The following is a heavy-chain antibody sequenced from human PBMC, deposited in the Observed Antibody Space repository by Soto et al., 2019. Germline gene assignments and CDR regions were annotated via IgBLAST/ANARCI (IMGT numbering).Heavy chain of an antibody. CDR2: IFSNDEK. J-gene: IGHJ4*02. CDR3: ARIQYYYDSSGYYVDY. V-gene: IGHV2-26*01. D-gene: IGHD3-22*01. Sequence: QVTLKESGPVLVNPTETLTLTCTVSGFSLSNARMGVSWIRQPPGKALEWLAHIFSNDEKSYSTSLKSRLTISKDTSKSQVVLTMTNMDPVDTATYYCARIQYYYDSSGYYVDYWGQGTLVTVSS. CDR1: GFSLSNARMG.